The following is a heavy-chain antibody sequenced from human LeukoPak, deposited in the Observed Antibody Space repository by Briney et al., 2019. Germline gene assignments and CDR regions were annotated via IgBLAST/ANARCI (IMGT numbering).Heavy chain of an antibody. V-gene: IGHV1-8*01. CDR2: MNPNSGNT. J-gene: IGHJ5*02. CDR1: GYTFTSYD. D-gene: IGHD3-10*01. Sequence: ASVKVSCKASGYTFTSYDINWVRQATGQGLEWMGWMNPNSGNTGYAQKFQGRVTMTRDTSTSTVYMELSSLRSEDTAVYYCATSRYYGSGSYQYNWFDPWGQGTLVTVSS. CDR3: ATSRYYGSGSYQYNWFDP.